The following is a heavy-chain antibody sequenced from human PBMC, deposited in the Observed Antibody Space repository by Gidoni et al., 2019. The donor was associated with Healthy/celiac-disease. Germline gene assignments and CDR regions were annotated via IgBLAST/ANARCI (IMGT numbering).Heavy chain of an antibody. V-gene: IGHV1-18*01. CDR2: ISAYNGNT. Sequence: QAQLVQSGAEVKKPGASVKVSCKASGYTFTSYGISWVRQAPGQGLEWMGWISAYNGNTNYAQKLQGRVTMTTDTSTSTAYMELRSLRSDDTVVYYCARDGEGRYDFWSGPYGMDVWGQGTTVTVSS. J-gene: IGHJ6*02. CDR1: GYTFTSYG. D-gene: IGHD3-3*01. CDR3: ARDGEGRYDFWSGPYGMDV.